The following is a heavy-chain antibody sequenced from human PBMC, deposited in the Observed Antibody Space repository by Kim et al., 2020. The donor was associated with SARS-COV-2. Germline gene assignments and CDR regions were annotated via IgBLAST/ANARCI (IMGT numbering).Heavy chain of an antibody. V-gene: IGHV3-9*01. Sequence: GGSLRLSCAASGFTFDDYAMHWVRQAPGKGLEWVSGISWNSGSIGYADSVKGRFTISRDNAKNSLYLQMNSLRAEDTALYYCAKDRLRYFDWLTYWGQGTLVTVSS. J-gene: IGHJ4*02. CDR1: GFTFDDYA. CDR3: AKDRLRYFDWLTY. D-gene: IGHD3-9*01. CDR2: ISWNSGSI.